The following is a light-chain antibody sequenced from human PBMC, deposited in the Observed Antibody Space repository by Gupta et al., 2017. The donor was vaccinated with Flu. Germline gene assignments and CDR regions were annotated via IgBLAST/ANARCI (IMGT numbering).Light chain of an antibody. J-gene: IGKJ4*01. Sequence: DLQMTQSPSSLSASVGDRVTITCRASQSVATSLGWYRQKPGRAPELLIYAASSLQSWVPSRFSGSGSGTEFTLTLSSLQPEDVATYYCQQTYSTPCTFGRGTKVEIK. CDR3: QQTYSTPCT. CDR2: AAS. V-gene: IGKV1-39*01. CDR1: QSVATS.